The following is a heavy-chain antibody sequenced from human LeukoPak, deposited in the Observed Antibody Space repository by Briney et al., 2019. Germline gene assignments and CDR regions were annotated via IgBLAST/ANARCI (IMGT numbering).Heavy chain of an antibody. V-gene: IGHV4-59*08. CDR3: SRHPFSAPFDY. CDR1: GGSTTNY. J-gene: IGHJ4*02. CDR2: VYHTGHS. D-gene: IGHD6-19*01. Sequence: SETLSLTCTVSGGSTTNYWSWIRQPPGKGLEWIAYVYHTGHSNYNPSLKSRVIISLDTSKNQISLRVTSVTAADSAVYNCSRHPFSAPFDYGGQGALVTVS.